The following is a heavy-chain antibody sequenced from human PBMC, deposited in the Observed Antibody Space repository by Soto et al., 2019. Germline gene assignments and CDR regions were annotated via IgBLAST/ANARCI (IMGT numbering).Heavy chain of an antibody. Sequence: QVQLQESGPGLVKPSQTLSLTCTVSGGSISSGDYYWSWIRQPPGKGLEWIGYIYYSGSTYYNPSLKRRVTXPXAXPXXQFSRKLSSVTAAATAVYYCASRGTTTYCSGGSCYARGFDYWGQGTLVTVSS. V-gene: IGHV4-30-4*01. J-gene: IGHJ4*02. CDR2: IYYSGST. CDR3: ASRGTTTYCSGGSCYARGFDY. D-gene: IGHD2-15*01. CDR1: GGSISSGDYY.